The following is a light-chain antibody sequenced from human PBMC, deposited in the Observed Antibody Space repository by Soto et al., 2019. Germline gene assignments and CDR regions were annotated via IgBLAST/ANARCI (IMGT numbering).Light chain of an antibody. CDR3: QQYGSSGT. CDR2: GAS. J-gene: IGKJ1*01. CDR1: QSVSNNY. V-gene: IGKV3-20*01. Sequence: EIFLAPSPFTLSLSSVEIATPSRRASQSVSNNYLAWYQQKPGQAPRLLIYGASNRATGIPDRFSGSGSGTDFTLTISRLEPEDFAVYYCQQYGSSGTFGQGTKVDIK.